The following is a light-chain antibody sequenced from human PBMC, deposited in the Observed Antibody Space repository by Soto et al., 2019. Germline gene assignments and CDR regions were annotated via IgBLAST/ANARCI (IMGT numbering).Light chain of an antibody. CDR2: GAS. CDR1: QSVSSSY. CDR3: QQCGSSPNT. Sequence: EIVLTQSPGTLSLSPGERATLSCRASQSVSSSYLAWYQQKPGQAPRLLIYGASSRATGIPDRFSGSGSGTDFTLTISRLEPEDFAVYYCQQCGSSPNTFGQGTKVEIK. V-gene: IGKV3-20*01. J-gene: IGKJ2*01.